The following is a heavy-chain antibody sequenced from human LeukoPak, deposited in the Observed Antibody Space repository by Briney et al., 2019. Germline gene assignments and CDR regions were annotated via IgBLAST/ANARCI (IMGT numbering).Heavy chain of an antibody. CDR1: GLIFSSYG. J-gene: IGHJ6*02. V-gene: IGHV3-64*01. CDR2: ISSSGGST. CDR3: ARAPVVAATSYYYGMDV. D-gene: IGHD2-15*01. Sequence: GGSLRLSCAASGLIFSSYGMHWVRQTPGKGLEYVSAISSSGGSTYYANSVKGRFTISRDNSKNTLYLQMGSLRAEDMAVYYCARAPVVAATSYYYGMDVWGQGTTVTVSS.